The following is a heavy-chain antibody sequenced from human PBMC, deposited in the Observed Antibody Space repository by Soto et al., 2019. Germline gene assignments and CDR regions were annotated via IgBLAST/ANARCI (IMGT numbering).Heavy chain of an antibody. V-gene: IGHV1-69*01. CDR1: GGTFSTYG. Sequence: QVQLVQSGAEVKKPGSSVKVSCKASGGTFSTYGINWVRQAPAQGLEWMGGIIPILGTANYAQKFQGRVTITADESTSTAYMELSSLRSEDTAVYYCARYSGKYQGPIDYWGQGTLVTVSS. J-gene: IGHJ4*02. CDR3: ARYSGKYQGPIDY. D-gene: IGHD1-26*01. CDR2: IIPILGTA.